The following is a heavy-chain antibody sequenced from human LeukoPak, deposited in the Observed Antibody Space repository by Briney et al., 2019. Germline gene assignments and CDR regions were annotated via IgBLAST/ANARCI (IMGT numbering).Heavy chain of an antibody. CDR1: GYTFTSYD. CDR2: MNPNSGNT. Sequence: ASVKVSCKAPGYTFTSYDINWVRQATGQGLEWMGWMNPNSGNTGYAQKFQGRVTITRNTSISTAYMELSSLRSEDTAVYYCAKEDLRYFDCFDYWGQGTLVTVSS. CDR3: AKEDLRYFDCFDY. J-gene: IGHJ4*02. V-gene: IGHV1-8*03. D-gene: IGHD3-9*01.